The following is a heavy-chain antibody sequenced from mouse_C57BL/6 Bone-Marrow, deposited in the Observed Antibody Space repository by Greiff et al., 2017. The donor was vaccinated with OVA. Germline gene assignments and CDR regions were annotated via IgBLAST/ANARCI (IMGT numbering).Heavy chain of an antibody. CDR2: IYPRSGNT. Sequence: VQLVESGAELVRPGASVKLSCKASGYTFTSYGISWVKQRTGQGLEWIGEIYPRSGNTYYNEKFKGKATLTADKSSSTAYMELRSLTSEDSAVYFCARKISYGNWGGYWGQGTTLTVSS. V-gene: IGHV1-81*01. D-gene: IGHD4-1*01. CDR3: ARKISYGNWGGY. J-gene: IGHJ2*01. CDR1: GYTFTSYG.